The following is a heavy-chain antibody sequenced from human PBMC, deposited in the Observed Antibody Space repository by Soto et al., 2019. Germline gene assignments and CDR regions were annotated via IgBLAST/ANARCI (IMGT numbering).Heavy chain of an antibody. CDR2: INPHGGST. CDR3: ARSSGGNFGIIIEGSNWFDP. CDR1: GDTFTSYY. V-gene: IGHV1-46*01. D-gene: IGHD3-3*01. J-gene: IGHJ5*02. Sequence: ASVKVSCKAPGDTFTSYYLNWVRQAPGQGLEWMGVINPHGGSTKYAQKFQGRITMTRDTSRSTVYMELSSLRSDDTAIYYCARSSGGNFGIIIEGSNWFDPWGQGTPVTVSS.